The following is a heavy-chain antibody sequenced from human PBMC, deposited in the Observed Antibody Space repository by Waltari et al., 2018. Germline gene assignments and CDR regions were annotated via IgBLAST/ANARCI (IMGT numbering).Heavy chain of an antibody. Sequence: QLQLQESGPGLVKSSETLSLTCTVSGGSISSSGYYWGWIRQPPGKGLEWIGTIDYSGNTYYTPSLKSRVTISVDTSKIQFSLKLNSVTAADTAVYYCVRDFGDHRTDYWGQGTLVTVSS. J-gene: IGHJ4*02. CDR1: GGSISSSGYY. D-gene: IGHD4-17*01. CDR3: VRDFGDHRTDY. CDR2: IDYSGNT. V-gene: IGHV4-39*02.